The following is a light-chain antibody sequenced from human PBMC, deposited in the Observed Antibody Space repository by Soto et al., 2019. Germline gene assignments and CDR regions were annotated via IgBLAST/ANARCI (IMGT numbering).Light chain of an antibody. J-gene: IGKJ1*01. CDR3: QQYNSYPWT. Sequence: DIQMTQSPSTLSASVGDRVTITCRASQSISSWLAWYQQKPGKAPKLLIYKASSLESGVPSRFSGSGSGTESTLTINILQPDDFATYYCQQYNSYPWTFGQGTKVEIK. CDR2: KAS. V-gene: IGKV1-5*03. CDR1: QSISSW.